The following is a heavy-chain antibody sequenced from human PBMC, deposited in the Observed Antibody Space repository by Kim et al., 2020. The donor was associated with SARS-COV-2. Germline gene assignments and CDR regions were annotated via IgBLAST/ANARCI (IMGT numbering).Heavy chain of an antibody. CDR2: IWYDGSNK. CDR3: AKDLSRGVYIAAGMYYYYGMDV. Sequence: GGSLRLSCAASGFTFSSYAMHWVRQAPGKGLEWVAVIWYDGSNKYYADSVKGRFTISRDNSKNTLYLQMNSLRAEDTAVYYCAKDLSRGVYIAAGMYYYYGMDVWGQGTTVTVSS. CDR1: GFTFSSYA. J-gene: IGHJ6*02. V-gene: IGHV3-33*06. D-gene: IGHD6-13*01.